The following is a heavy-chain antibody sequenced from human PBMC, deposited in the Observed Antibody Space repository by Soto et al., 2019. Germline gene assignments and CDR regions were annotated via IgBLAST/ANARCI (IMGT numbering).Heavy chain of an antibody. J-gene: IGHJ6*03. V-gene: IGHV4-59*01. D-gene: IGHD6-13*01. Sequence: PSETLSLTCTVSGGSISSYYWSWIRQPPGKGLEWIGYIYYSGSTKYNPSRKRRVTISVDTSKNQFSLKRSSVTAADTAVYYCARANGIISWYHSYYYCMDVWGEGSSVTVSS. CDR1: GGSISSYY. CDR2: IYYSGST. CDR3: ARANGIISWYHSYYYCMDV.